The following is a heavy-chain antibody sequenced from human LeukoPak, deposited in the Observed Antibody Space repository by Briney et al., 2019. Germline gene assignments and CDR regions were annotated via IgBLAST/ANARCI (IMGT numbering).Heavy chain of an antibody. J-gene: IGHJ5*02. D-gene: IGHD3-3*01. CDR3: ARGYRYYDFWSGYYGNWFDP. V-gene: IGHV4-34*01. CDR2: INHSGST. Sequence: KPSETLSLTCAVYGGSFSGYYWSWIRQPPGKGLKWIGEINHSGSTNYNPSLKSRVTISVDTSKNQFSLKLSSVTAADTAVYYCARGYRYYDFWSGYYGNWFDPWGQGTLVTVSS. CDR1: GGSFSGYY.